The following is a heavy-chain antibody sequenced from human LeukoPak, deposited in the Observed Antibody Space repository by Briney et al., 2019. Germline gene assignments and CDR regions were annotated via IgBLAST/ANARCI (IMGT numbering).Heavy chain of an antibody. D-gene: IGHD4-17*01. V-gene: IGHV1-18*01. J-gene: IGHJ4*02. CDR2: ISAYNGNT. CDR1: GYTFTSYG. Sequence: ASVTVSCKASGYTFTSYGISWVRQAPGQGLEWMGWISAYNGNTNYAQKLQGRVTMTTDTSTSTAYMELRSLRSDDTAVYYCARDEPHYGDYGGEFDYWGQGTLVTVSS. CDR3: ARDEPHYGDYGGEFDY.